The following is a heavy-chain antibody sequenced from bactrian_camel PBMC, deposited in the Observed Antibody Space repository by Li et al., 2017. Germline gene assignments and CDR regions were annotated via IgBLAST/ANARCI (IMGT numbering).Heavy chain of an antibody. CDR2: IYSDGSNT. CDR3: ATRYGMGAKRGGYNV. D-gene: IGHD3*01. V-gene: IGHV3-2*01. Sequence: VESGGGLVQPGGSLRLSCAASGFTFSSYYINWVRQAPGKGLEWVSRIYSDGSNTFYADSVKGRFTISRGNAKNTLYLQMNSLKSEDTALYYCATRYGMGAKRGGYNVWGQGTQVTVS. J-gene: IGHJ4*01. CDR1: GFTFSSYY.